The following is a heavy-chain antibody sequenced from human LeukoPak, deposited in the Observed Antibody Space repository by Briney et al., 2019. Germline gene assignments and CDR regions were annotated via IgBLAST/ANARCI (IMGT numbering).Heavy chain of an antibody. CDR2: IYWNDDK. CDR1: GFSLSTRGVG. J-gene: IGHJ5*02. V-gene: IGHV2-5*01. CDR3: AHSSYSSSWYNWFDP. Sequence: CGPTLVNPTQTFTLTSTFSGFSLSTRGVGVGWIRQPPGKALEWLALIYWNDDKRYSPSLKSRLTITKDTSKNQVVLTMTNMDPVDTATYYCAHSSYSSSWYNWFDPWGQGTLVTVSS. D-gene: IGHD6-13*01.